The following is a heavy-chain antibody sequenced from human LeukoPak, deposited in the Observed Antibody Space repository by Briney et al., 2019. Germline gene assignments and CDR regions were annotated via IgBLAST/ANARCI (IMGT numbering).Heavy chain of an antibody. CDR2: FDPEDGET. J-gene: IGHJ3*02. CDR3: ATVDHGVGTMIVPDDAFDI. Sequence: ASVKVSCKVSGYTLTELSMHWVRQAPGKGLEWMGGFDPEDGETIYAQKFQGRVTMTEDTSTDTAYMELSSLRSEDTAVYYCATVDHGVGTMIVPDDAFDIWGQGTMVTVSS. V-gene: IGHV1-24*01. CDR1: GYTLTELS. D-gene: IGHD3-22*01.